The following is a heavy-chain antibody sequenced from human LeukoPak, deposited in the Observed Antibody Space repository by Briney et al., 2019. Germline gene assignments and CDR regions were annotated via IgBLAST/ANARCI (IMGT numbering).Heavy chain of an antibody. J-gene: IGHJ5*02. CDR2: IRYDGSNK. CDR1: GFTFSSYG. CDR3: AKDVGATIRWFDP. V-gene: IGHV3-30*02. Sequence: PGGSLRLSCAASGFTFSSYGMHWVRQAPGKGLEWVAFIRYDGSNKYYADSVKGRFTISRDNSKNTLYLQMNSLRAEGTAVYYCAKDVGATIRWFDPWGQGTLVTVSS. D-gene: IGHD1-26*01.